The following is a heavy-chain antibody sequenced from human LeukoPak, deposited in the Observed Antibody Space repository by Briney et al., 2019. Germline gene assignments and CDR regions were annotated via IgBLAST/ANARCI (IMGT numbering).Heavy chain of an antibody. V-gene: IGHV3-21*01. CDR2: ISSSNSYI. D-gene: IGHD2-15*01. Sequence: GGSLRLSCAASAFTFSSYSMNWVRQAPGKGLEWVSSISSSNSYIYYADSVKGRFTISRDNAKNSLYPQMNSLRAEDTAVYYCARDPEYCSGGTCYPYYFDYWGQGTLVTVSS. J-gene: IGHJ4*02. CDR1: AFTFSSYS. CDR3: ARDPEYCSGGTCYPYYFDY.